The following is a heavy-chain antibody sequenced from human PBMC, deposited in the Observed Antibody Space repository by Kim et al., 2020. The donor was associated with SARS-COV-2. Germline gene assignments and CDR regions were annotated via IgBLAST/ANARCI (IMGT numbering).Heavy chain of an antibody. Sequence: GGSLRLSCAASGFTFSSYGMHWVRQAPGKGLEWVAVISYDGSNKYYADSVKGRFTISRDNSKNTLYLQMNSLRAEDTAVYYCAKPRDSKDTAEVYFDYWGQGTLVTVSS. D-gene: IGHD5-18*01. J-gene: IGHJ4*02. CDR3: AKPRDSKDTAEVYFDY. CDR1: GFTFSSYG. CDR2: ISYDGSNK. V-gene: IGHV3-30*18.